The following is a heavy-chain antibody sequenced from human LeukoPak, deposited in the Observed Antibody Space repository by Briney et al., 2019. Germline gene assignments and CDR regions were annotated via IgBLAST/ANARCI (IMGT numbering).Heavy chain of an antibody. J-gene: IGHJ4*02. CDR3: ARRVTMIRGVVDY. V-gene: IGHV5-51*01. Sequence: PGESLKISCKGSGYSFTSYWIGWVRQMPGKGLEWMGIIYPGDSDTRYSPSFQGQVTISADKSISTAYLQGSSLKASDTAMYYCARRVTMIRGVVDYWGQGPLVTVSS. CDR1: GYSFTSYW. D-gene: IGHD3-10*01. CDR2: IYPGDSDT.